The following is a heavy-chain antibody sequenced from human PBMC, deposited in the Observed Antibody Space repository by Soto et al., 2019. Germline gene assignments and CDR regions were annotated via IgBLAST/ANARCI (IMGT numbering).Heavy chain of an antibody. CDR3: AKASVWYPYFDS. CDR1: EFSFDDYS. V-gene: IGHV3-23*01. J-gene: IGHJ4*02. Sequence: GGSLGLSCAASEFSFDDYSMSWVRQAPGKGLEWVSSITYTGVSTYYVDSVKGRFTISRDNSKDTLYLQMNSLRAEDTAIYYCAKASVWYPYFDSWGQGTLVTVSS. CDR2: ITYTGVST. D-gene: IGHD6-13*01.